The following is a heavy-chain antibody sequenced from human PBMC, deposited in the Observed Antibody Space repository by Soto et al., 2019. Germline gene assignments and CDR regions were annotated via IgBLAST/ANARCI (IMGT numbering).Heavy chain of an antibody. CDR3: ARGLKEAPGIAAAGTGTYYYYYGMDV. CDR1: GGTFSSYA. J-gene: IGHJ6*02. CDR2: IIPIFGTA. V-gene: IGHV1-69*01. Sequence: QVQLVQSGAEVKKPGSSVKVACKASGGTFSSYAISWVRQAPGQGLEWMGGIIPIFGTANYAQKFQGRVTITADESTSTAYMEVSRLRSEDTAVYYCARGLKEAPGIAAAGTGTYYYYYGMDVWGQGTTVTVSS. D-gene: IGHD6-13*01.